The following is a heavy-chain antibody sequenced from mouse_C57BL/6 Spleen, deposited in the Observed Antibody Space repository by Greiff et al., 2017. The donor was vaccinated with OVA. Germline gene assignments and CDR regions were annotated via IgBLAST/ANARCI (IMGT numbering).Heavy chain of an antibody. J-gene: IGHJ3*01. CDR3: AREEPTVSWFAY. CDR1: GYSFTSYY. V-gene: IGHV1-66*01. Sequence: QVQLKESGPELVKPGASVKISCKASGYSFTSYYIHWVKQRPGQGLEWIGWIYPGSGNTKYNEKFKGKATLTADTSSSTAYMQLSSLTSEDSAVYYCAREEPTVSWFAYWGQGTLVTVSA. CDR2: IYPGSGNT. D-gene: IGHD4-1*02.